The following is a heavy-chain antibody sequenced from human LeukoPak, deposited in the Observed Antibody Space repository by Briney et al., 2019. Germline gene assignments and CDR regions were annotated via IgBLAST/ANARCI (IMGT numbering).Heavy chain of an antibody. D-gene: IGHD3-3*01. CDR1: GGPFSGYY. V-gene: IGHV4-34*01. J-gene: IGHJ5*02. CDR2: INHSGST. CDR3: ARGRTKHTIFGPAAGP. Sequence: SETLSLTCAVYGGPFSGYYWSWIRQPPGKGLEWIGEINHSGSTNYNPSLKSRVTISVDTSKNQFSLKLSSVTAADTAVYYCARGRTKHTIFGPAAGPWGQGTLVAVSS.